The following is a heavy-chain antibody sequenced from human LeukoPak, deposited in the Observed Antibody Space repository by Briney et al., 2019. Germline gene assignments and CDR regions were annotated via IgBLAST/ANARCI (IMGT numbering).Heavy chain of an antibody. CDR1: GYSFTSYW. CDR2: IYPGDSDT. D-gene: IGHD3-22*01. CDR3: ARLYDSSGYYPDY. V-gene: IGHV5-51*01. Sequence: GESLKISCKGSGYSFTSYWIGWVRQMPGKGLEWMGIIYPGDSDTRYSPSFQGQVTLSADKSLSTAYLQWSSLKGSDTVMYYCARLYDSSGYYPDYWGQGTLVSVSS. J-gene: IGHJ4*02.